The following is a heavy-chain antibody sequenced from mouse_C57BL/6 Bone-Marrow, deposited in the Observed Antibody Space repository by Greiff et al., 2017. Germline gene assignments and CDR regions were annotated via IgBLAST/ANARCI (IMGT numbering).Heavy chain of an antibody. CDR2: IRSKSNNYAT. Sequence: GGGLVQPKGSLKLSCAASGFSFNTYAMNWVRQAPGKGLEWVARIRSKSNNYATYYADSVKDRFTISRDDSESMLYLQMNNLKTEDTAMYYCVRPIYYDYDGYFDVWGTGTTVTVSS. J-gene: IGHJ1*03. CDR1: GFSFNTYA. CDR3: VRPIYYDYDGYFDV. V-gene: IGHV10-1*01. D-gene: IGHD2-4*01.